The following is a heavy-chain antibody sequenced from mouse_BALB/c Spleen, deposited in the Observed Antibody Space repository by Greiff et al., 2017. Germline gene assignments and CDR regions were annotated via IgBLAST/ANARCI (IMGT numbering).Heavy chain of an antibody. CDR1: GFTFNTYA. Sequence: GGGLVQPNGSLKLSCAASGFTFNTYAMNWVRQAPGKGLEWVARIRSKSNNYATYYADSVKDRFTISRDDSQSMLYLQMNNLKTEDTAMYYCVRARATAMDYWGQGTSVTVSS. V-gene: IGHV10-1*02. J-gene: IGHJ4*01. CDR2: IRSKSNNYAT. CDR3: VRARATAMDY. D-gene: IGHD3-1*01.